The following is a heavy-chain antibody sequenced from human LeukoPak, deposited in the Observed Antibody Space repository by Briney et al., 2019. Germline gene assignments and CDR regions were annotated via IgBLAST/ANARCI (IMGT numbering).Heavy chain of an antibody. V-gene: IGHV4-61*02. CDR2: IYTSGST. D-gene: IGHD5-18*01. J-gene: IGHJ4*02. CDR1: GGSISSGSYY. Sequence: PSQTLSLTCTVSGGSISSGSYYWTWIRQPAGKGLEWIGRIYTSGSTNHNPSLKSRVTISLDTSKNQFSLKLISVTAADTAVYFCARERTDTSMDYWGQGTLVTVSP. CDR3: ARERTDTSMDY.